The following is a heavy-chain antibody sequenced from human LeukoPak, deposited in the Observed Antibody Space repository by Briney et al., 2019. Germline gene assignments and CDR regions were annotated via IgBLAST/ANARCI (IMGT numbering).Heavy chain of an antibody. CDR1: RFIFSSYS. CDR2: ISESSSYT. CDR3: ARDREAKARIGGMDV. V-gene: IGHV3-21*01. D-gene: IGHD2-15*01. Sequence: PGGSLRLSCAASRFIFSSYSMNWVRQAPGKGLEWVSYISESSSYTYYADSVKGRFTISRDNAKNSLYLQMTSLRAEDTAIYYCARDREAKARIGGMDVWGQGTTVVVSS. J-gene: IGHJ6*02.